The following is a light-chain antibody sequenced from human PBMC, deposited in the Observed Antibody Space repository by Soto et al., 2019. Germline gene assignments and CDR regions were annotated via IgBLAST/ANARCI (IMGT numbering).Light chain of an antibody. CDR1: QSITIY. Sequence: DIQMTQSPSSLSASVGDRVTITCRASQSITIYLNWYQQKPGKAPKLLIFATSSLHSGVPSRFSGSGSGTDFTLTISSLQPEDPATYYCQHGRTTPLTFGGGTKVEIK. CDR2: ATS. J-gene: IGKJ4*01. CDR3: QHGRTTPLT. V-gene: IGKV1-39*01.